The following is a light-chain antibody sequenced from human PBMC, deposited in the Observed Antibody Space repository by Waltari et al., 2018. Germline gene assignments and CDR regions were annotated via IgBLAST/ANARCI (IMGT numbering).Light chain of an antibody. J-gene: IGKJ1*01. CDR3: QKYNRAPRT. V-gene: IGKV1-27*01. Sequence: DIQMTQSPSSLSASVGDRVTITCRASQAISNSLAWYQQKPGKVPKLLIYAASTLQSGVPSRFSGSGSVTDFTLTISSLQPEDIATYYCQKYNRAPRTFGQGTKVEIE. CDR2: AAS. CDR1: QAISNS.